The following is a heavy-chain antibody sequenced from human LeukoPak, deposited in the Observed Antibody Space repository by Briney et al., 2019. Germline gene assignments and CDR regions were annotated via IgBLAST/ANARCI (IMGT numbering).Heavy chain of an antibody. D-gene: IGHD3-22*01. Sequence: SETLSLTCAVYGGSFSGYYWSWIRQPPGKGLEWIAEINHSGGTNYNPSLKSRVTISVDTSKNQFSLKLSSVTAADTAVYYCARGDRSGYYYEYFQHWGQGTLVTVSS. CDR2: INHSGGT. CDR3: ARGDRSGYYYEYFQH. CDR1: GGSFSGYY. J-gene: IGHJ1*01. V-gene: IGHV4-34*01.